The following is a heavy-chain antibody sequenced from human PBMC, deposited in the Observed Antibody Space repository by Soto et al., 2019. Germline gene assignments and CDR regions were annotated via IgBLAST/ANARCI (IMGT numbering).Heavy chain of an antibody. CDR2: ISGSGGST. Sequence: GGSLRLSCAASGFTFSSYAMSWVRQAPGKGLEWVSAISGSGGSTYYADSVKGRFTISRDNSKNTLYLQMNSLRAEDTAVYYCAADVGGYIYGLARHWGPGTLVTVSS. J-gene: IGHJ4*02. CDR1: GFTFSSYA. V-gene: IGHV3-23*01. CDR3: AADVGGYIYGLARH. D-gene: IGHD4-17*01.